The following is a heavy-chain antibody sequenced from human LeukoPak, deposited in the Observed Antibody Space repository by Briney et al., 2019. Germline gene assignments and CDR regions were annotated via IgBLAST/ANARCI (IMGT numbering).Heavy chain of an antibody. CDR2: FYYSGST. CDR1: GGSISSYY. D-gene: IGHD3-22*01. Sequence: PSGTLSLTCTVSGGSISSYYWSWIRQSPGKGLDWIGYFYYSGSTTYNPSLNSRVTMSADTSKNQFSLKLRSVTAADTAVYYCARGYYDSSGYYLFDYWGQGTLVTVSS. CDR3: ARGYYDSSGYYLFDY. V-gene: IGHV4-59*01. J-gene: IGHJ4*02.